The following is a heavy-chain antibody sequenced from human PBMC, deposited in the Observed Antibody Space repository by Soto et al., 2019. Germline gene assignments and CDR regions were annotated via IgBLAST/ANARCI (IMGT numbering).Heavy chain of an antibody. D-gene: IGHD2-2*01. V-gene: IGHV1-69*01. CDR3: ARSQGSSTSLEIYYYYYYGMNV. CDR2: IIPIPGTA. J-gene: IGHJ6*02. CDR1: GGTFGSYA. Sequence: QVQLVQSGAEVKKPGSSVKVSCKASGGTFGSYAISWVRQAPGQGLEWMGGIIPIPGTANYAQKFQGRVTIAADESTRRGYMKRSSARSQDTGVYYCARSQGSSTSLEIYYYYYYGMNVWDQGTRVTVSS.